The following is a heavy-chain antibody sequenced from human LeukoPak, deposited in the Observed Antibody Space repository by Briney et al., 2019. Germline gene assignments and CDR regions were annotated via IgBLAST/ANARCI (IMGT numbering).Heavy chain of an antibody. CDR1: GYTFTGCY. CDR2: INPNSGGT. Sequence: ASVKVSCKASGYTFTGCYMHWVRQAPGQGLEWMGWINPNSGGTNYAQKFQGRVTMTRDTSTSTTYMELSRLRSDDTAVYYCARARMGSAYDYFDYWGQGTLVTVSS. J-gene: IGHJ4*02. D-gene: IGHD5-12*01. V-gene: IGHV1-2*02. CDR3: ARARMGSAYDYFDY.